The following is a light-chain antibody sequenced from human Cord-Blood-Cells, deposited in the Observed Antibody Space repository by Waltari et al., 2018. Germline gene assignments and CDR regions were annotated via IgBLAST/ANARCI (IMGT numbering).Light chain of an antibody. J-gene: IGKJ2*01. V-gene: IGKV1-33*01. Sequence: DIQITQFPSSLSASVGDRVTITCQASQDISNYLNWYQQKPGKAPKLLIYDASNLETGVPSRFSGSGSGTDFTFTISSLQPEDIATYYCQQYDNLPMYTFGQGTKLEIK. CDR3: QQYDNLPMYT. CDR1: QDISNY. CDR2: DAS.